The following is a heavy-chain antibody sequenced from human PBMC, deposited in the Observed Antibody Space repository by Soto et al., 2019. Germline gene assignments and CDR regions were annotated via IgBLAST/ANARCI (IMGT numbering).Heavy chain of an antibody. CDR2: INTGNGNT. V-gene: IGHV1-3*04. D-gene: IGHD6-19*01. CDR1: GYTFTSYT. CDR3: GREFDSNGWTTADY. J-gene: IGHJ4*02. Sequence: QVQLVQSGAEVEKPGASVKVSCKASGYTFTSYTIHWVRQAPGQRLEWMGWINTGNGNTKYSENLLGRVTITRDTSASTVYMELSSLRSEDTAVYYCGREFDSNGWTTADYWCQGTLVFVSS.